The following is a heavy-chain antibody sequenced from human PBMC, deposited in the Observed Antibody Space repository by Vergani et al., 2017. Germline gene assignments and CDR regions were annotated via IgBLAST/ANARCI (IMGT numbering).Heavy chain of an antibody. CDR1: GGTFSSYA. CDR2: IIPIFGTA. Sequence: QVQLVQSGAEVKKPGSSVKVSCKASGGTFSSYAISWVRQAPGQGLEWMGGIIPIFGTANYAQKFQGRVTITADESTSTAYMELSSLRSEDTAVYYCARAPTMIVVVITDDYFQHWGQGTLVTVSS. D-gene: IGHD3-22*01. CDR3: ARAPTMIVVVITDDYFQH. J-gene: IGHJ1*01. V-gene: IGHV1-69*01.